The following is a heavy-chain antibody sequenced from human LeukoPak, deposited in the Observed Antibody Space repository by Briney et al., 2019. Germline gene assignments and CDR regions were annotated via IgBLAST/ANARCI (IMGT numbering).Heavy chain of an antibody. J-gene: IGHJ4*02. V-gene: IGHV4-59*12. Sequence: PSETLSLACTVSGGSISSYYWSWIRQPPGKGLEWIGYIYYSGSTNYNPSLKSRVTISVDTSKNQFSLKLSSVTAADTAVYYCARGDGWAIDYWGQGTLVTVSS. CDR3: ARGDGWAIDY. D-gene: IGHD1-26*01. CDR2: IYYSGST. CDR1: GGSISSYY.